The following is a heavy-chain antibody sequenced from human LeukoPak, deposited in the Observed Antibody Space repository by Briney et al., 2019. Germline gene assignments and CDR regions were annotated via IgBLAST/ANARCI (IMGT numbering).Heavy chain of an antibody. CDR3: AKDQDIVVVPAAMLTNWFDP. CDR1: GFTFSSYG. Sequence: GGSLRPSCAASGFTFSSYGMHWVRQAPGKGLEWVAVISYDGSNKYYADSVKGRFTISRDNSKNTLYVQMNSLRAEDTAVYYCAKDQDIVVVPAAMLTNWFDPWGQGTLVTVSS. V-gene: IGHV3-30*18. J-gene: IGHJ5*02. D-gene: IGHD2-2*01. CDR2: ISYDGSNK.